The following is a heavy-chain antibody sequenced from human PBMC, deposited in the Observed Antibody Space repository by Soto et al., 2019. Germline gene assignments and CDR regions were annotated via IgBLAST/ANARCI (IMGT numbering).Heavy chain of an antibody. Sequence: QVQLQESGPGLVKPSQTLSLTCTVSGGSISSGDYYWSWIRQHPGKGLEWIGYIYYSGSTYYNPSLKGRVTISEDTSKNPFSLKRSSVPAAAMAVYYCARWWSGSRQGFDPWGQGTLVTVSS. V-gene: IGHV4-31*03. CDR2: IYYSGST. J-gene: IGHJ5*02. CDR3: ARWWSGSRQGFDP. D-gene: IGHD3-3*01. CDR1: GGSISSGDYY.